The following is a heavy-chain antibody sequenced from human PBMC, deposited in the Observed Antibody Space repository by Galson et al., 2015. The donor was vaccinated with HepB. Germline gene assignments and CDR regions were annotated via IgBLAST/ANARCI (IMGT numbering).Heavy chain of an antibody. Sequence: SLRLSCAASGFTFSSYAMHWVRQAPGKGLEWVAVISYDGSNKYYADSVKGRFTISRDNSKNTLYLQMNSLRAEDTAVYYCARDPATPFIAAAGRDYYYGMDVWGQGTTVTVSS. J-gene: IGHJ6*02. V-gene: IGHV3-30-3*01. CDR2: ISYDGSNK. D-gene: IGHD6-13*01. CDR3: ARDPATPFIAAAGRDYYYGMDV. CDR1: GFTFSSYA.